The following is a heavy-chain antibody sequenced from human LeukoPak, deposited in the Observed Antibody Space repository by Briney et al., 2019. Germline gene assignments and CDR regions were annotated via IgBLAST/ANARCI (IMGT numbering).Heavy chain of an antibody. CDR3: ARDFAFWSGEDVFDV. Sequence: ASVKVSCKASGHTFTTYGISWVRQAPGQGLEWMGWISGYNGNTYYAQKFQGRVTMTTDTSTSTAYMELRSLRSDDTAVNYCARDFAFWSGEDVFDVWGQGTMVTVSS. J-gene: IGHJ3*01. V-gene: IGHV1-18*01. CDR2: ISGYNGNT. CDR1: GHTFTTYG. D-gene: IGHD3-3*01.